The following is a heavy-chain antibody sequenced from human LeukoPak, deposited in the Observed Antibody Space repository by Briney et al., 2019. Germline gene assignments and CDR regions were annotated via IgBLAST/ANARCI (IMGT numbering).Heavy chain of an antibody. D-gene: IGHD1-26*01. CDR1: GGTFTSYA. J-gene: IGHJ3*02. Sequence: SVKVSCKASGGTFTSYAISWVRQAPGQGLEWMGGIIPIFGTANYAQKFQGRVTITADKSTSTAYMELSSLRSEDTAVYYCASELLRRAFDIWGQGTMVTVSS. V-gene: IGHV1-69*06. CDR3: ASELLRRAFDI. CDR2: IIPIFGTA.